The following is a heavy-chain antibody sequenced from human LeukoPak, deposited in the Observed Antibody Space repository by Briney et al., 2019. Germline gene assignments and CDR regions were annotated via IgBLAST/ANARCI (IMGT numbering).Heavy chain of an antibody. D-gene: IGHD4-11*01. V-gene: IGHV1-2*02. CDR2: INPGSGVT. Sequence: SVKVSCKTSGYTFTAYDMHWVRQAPGQGLEWMGWINPGSGVTRYAQNFQGRVTITRDTSNTTAYMDLSSLKSDDTAVYYCAKDNYPYGSFDFWGQGALVTVSS. J-gene: IGHJ4*02. CDR1: GYTFTAYD. CDR3: AKDNYPYGSFDF.